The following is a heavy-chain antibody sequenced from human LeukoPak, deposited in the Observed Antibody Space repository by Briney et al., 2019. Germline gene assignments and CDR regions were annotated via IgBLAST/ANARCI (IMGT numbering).Heavy chain of an antibody. J-gene: IGHJ4*02. CDR1: GGTFSSYA. V-gene: IGHV1-69*01. D-gene: IGHD3-22*01. CDR3: ARRPYYYDSSGYVD. CDR2: IIPIFGTA. Sequence: SAKVSCKASGGTFSSYAISWVRHTPRQGLEWMGGIIPIFGTANYAQKFQGRVTITADESTSTAYMELSSLRSEETAVYYCARRPYYYDSSGYVDWGQGTLVTVSS.